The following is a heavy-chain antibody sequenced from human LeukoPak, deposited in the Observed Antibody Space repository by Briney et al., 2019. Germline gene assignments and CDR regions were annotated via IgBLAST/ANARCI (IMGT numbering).Heavy chain of an antibody. CDR2: INSDGSST. J-gene: IGHJ4*02. CDR3: ARENPPGLPKKALH. V-gene: IGHV3-74*01. Sequence: PGRSLRLASAADGFAFSNNWRHWVRQAPGKWLVLVSRINSDGSSTSYAASVKGRFTISRDNEKNTLYQQMTSLRAEDTAVYYCARENPPGLPKKALHWGQGTLVTVSS. CDR1: GFAFSNNW.